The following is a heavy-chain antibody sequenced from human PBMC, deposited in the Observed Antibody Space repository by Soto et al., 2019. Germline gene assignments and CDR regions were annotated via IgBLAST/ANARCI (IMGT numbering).Heavy chain of an antibody. CDR2: IRDAGDST. J-gene: IGHJ4*02. V-gene: IGHV3-23*01. CDR3: AGRGDASGSYFDF. D-gene: IGHD3-10*01. CDR1: GFTFTNYA. Sequence: PGGSLRLSCAASGFTFTNYAMSWVRQAPGKGLEWVSAIRDAGDSTYSADSVRGRFTISRDNSKNTLYLQMNSLRVEDTAIYYCAGRGDASGSYFDFWGQGTLVTVSS.